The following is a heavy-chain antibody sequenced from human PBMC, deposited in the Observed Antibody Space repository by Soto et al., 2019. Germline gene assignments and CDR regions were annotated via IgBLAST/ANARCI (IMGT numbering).Heavy chain of an antibody. Sequence: QVQLVESGGGVVQPGRSLRLSCAASGFSLSDRVMHWVRQAPGKGLEWVAVISHDASSKGYADSVKGLFTISRDTSKHTLYLQMNSKSGEDAAVSYCASEDESGGYAGSFHNWGQGTLVTVAS. V-gene: IGHV3-30*04. D-gene: IGHD3-22*01. CDR2: ISHDASSK. J-gene: IGHJ1*01. CDR1: GFSLSDRV. CDR3: ASEDESGGYAGSFHN.